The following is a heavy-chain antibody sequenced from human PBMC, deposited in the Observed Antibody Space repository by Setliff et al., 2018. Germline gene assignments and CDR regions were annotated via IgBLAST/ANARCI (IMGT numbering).Heavy chain of an antibody. J-gene: IGHJ2*01. CDR3: ARTSTGRYFDV. V-gene: IGHV4-38-2*01. CDR2: VYYRGST. Sequence: ETLSLTCAVFDFPVSGVYYWGWIRQPPGKGLEWIANVYYRGSTHYNPSLESRVTMSFDTSKNQFSLKLSSVTAADTAVYYCARTSTGRYFDVWGRGTLVTVSS. CDR1: DFPVSGVYY. D-gene: IGHD2-8*02.